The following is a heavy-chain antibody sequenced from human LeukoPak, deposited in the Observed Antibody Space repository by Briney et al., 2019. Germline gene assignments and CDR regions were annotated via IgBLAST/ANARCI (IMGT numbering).Heavy chain of an antibody. J-gene: IGHJ4*02. Sequence: GSLRLSCAASGFSVSSNYISWVRQAPGRGLEWVSVIYSGGSTKYADSVKARFTISRDNSKNTVYLQMNSLRAEDTAVYYCARATLDNWGQGTLVTVSS. V-gene: IGHV3-53*01. CDR2: IYSGGST. CDR1: GFSVSSNY. CDR3: ARATLDN.